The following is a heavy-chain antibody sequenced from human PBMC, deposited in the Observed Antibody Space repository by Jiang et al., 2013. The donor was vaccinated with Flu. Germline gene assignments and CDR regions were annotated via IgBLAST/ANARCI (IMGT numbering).Heavy chain of an antibody. J-gene: IGHJ5*02. CDR1: GFSLSTSGMC. Sequence: TLTLTCTFSGFSLSTSGMCVSWIRQPPGKALEWLARIDWDDDKYYSTSLKTRLTISKDTSKNQVVLTMTNMDPVDTATYYCARSPGYSSSWSWFDPWGQGTLVTVSS. V-gene: IGHV2-70*11. D-gene: IGHD6-13*01. CDR2: IDWDDDK. CDR3: ARSPGYSSSWSWFDP.